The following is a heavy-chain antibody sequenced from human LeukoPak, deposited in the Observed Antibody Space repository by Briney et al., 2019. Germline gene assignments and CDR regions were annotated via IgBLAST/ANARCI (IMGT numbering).Heavy chain of an antibody. V-gene: IGHV1-18*01. CDR3: ARDPAASSWFGLVLAYYTDV. Sequence: ASVNVSCKASGYTFTSYAMDGVRQAPGQGLEWMGGISAYNGNTNYAPKLQRSVTMTTATSTSPAYMELRGLRSDDTAVYYCARDPAASSWFGLVLAYYTDVWGKGTTVTVSS. D-gene: IGHD6-13*01. CDR1: GYTFTSYA. CDR2: ISAYNGNT. J-gene: IGHJ6*03.